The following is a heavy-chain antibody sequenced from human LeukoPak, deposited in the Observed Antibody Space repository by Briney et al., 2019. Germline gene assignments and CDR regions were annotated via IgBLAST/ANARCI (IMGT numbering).Heavy chain of an antibody. J-gene: IGHJ6*03. Sequence: SETLSLTCAVYGGSFSGYYWSWIRQPPGKGLEWIGEINRSGSTNYNPSLKSRVTISVDTSKNQFSLKLSSVTAADTAVYYCARGGRSSGLKVYYYYMDVWGKGTTVTVSS. CDR1: GGSFSGYY. CDR3: ARGGRSSGLKVYYYYMDV. D-gene: IGHD6-19*01. CDR2: INRSGST. V-gene: IGHV4-34*01.